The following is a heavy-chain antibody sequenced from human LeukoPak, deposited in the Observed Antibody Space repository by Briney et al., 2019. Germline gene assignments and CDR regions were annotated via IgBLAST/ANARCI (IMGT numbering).Heavy chain of an antibody. CDR1: GFTFSNHA. CDR3: AKVWGSSWFVDY. J-gene: IGHJ4*02. Sequence: GGPQRLSCVASGFTFSNHAMTWVRQAPGKGLEWVSAISADAVDTFYAPSVKGRFTISRDNSKNTLYLQMNSLRAEDTAVYYCAKVWGSSWFVDYWGQGTLVTVSS. V-gene: IGHV3-23*01. CDR2: ISADAVDT. D-gene: IGHD6-13*01.